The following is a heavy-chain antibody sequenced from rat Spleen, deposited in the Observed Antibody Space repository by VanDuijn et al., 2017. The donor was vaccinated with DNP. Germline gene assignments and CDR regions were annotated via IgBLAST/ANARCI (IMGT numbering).Heavy chain of an antibody. CDR2: IIYDGSST. D-gene: IGHD5-1*01. V-gene: IGHV5-17*01. CDR3: ARSELAYFAY. CDR1: GFTFSDYA. Sequence: EVQLVESGGGLVQPGNSLKLSCAASGFTFSDYAMAWVRQSPKKSLEWVATIIYDGSSTYYRDSVKGRFTISRDNAKNTLYLQMNSLRSEDTATYYCARSELAYFAYWGQGVMVTVSS. J-gene: IGHJ2*01.